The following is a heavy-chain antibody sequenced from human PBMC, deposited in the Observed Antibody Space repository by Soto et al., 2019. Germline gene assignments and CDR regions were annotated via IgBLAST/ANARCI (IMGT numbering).Heavy chain of an antibody. CDR2: IYYSGST. J-gene: IGHJ2*01. CDR3: ARHIGYCSSTSCYAAPVYWYFDL. D-gene: IGHD2-2*01. Sequence: SETLSLTCTVSGGSISSSSYYWGWIRQPPGKGLEWIGSIYYSGSTYYNPSLKSRVTISVDTSKNQFSLKLGSVTAADTAVYYCARHIGYCSSTSCYAAPVYWYFDLWGRGTLVTVSS. CDR1: GGSISSSSYY. V-gene: IGHV4-39*01.